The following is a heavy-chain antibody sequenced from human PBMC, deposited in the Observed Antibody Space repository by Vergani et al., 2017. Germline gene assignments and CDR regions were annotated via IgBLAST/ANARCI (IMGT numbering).Heavy chain of an antibody. V-gene: IGHV4-34*01. J-gene: IGHJ4*02. CDR1: GGYFSGYY. Sequence: QVQLQQWGAGLLKPSETLSLTCAVYGGYFSGYYWSWIRQPPGKGLEWIGEINHSGSTNYNPSLKSRGTMSEDTSKNQFSLNLTSVTAADTAVYFCARGSCLGGSCYKPLFDYWGQGILVTVSS. CDR3: ARGSCLGGSCYKPLFDY. CDR2: INHSGST. D-gene: IGHD2-15*01.